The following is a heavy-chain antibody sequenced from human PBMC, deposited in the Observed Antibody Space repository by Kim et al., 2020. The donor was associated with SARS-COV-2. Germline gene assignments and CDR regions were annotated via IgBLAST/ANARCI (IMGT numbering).Heavy chain of an antibody. V-gene: IGHV3-15*01. CDR3: TTAGSSSYYYYGMDV. D-gene: IGHD2-2*01. J-gene: IGHJ6*02. Sequence: APVKGRFTISRDDSKNTLYLQMNSLKTEDTAVYYCTTAGSSSYYYYGMDVWGQGTSVTVSS.